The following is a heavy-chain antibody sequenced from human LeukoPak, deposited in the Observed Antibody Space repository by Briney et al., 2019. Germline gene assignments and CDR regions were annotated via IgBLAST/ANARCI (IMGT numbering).Heavy chain of an antibody. J-gene: IGHJ5*02. D-gene: IGHD3-22*01. CDR2: IYYSRST. Sequence: SETQSLTCTVSGGSISSYYWSWIRQPPGKGLERIGYIYYSRSTNYNPSLKSRVTISVDTSKNQFSLKLSSVTAAHTAVYYCARVTTYYYDSSEGSWFDPWGQGTLVTVSS. V-gene: IGHV4-59*01. CDR3: ARVTTYYYDSSEGSWFDP. CDR1: GGSISSYY.